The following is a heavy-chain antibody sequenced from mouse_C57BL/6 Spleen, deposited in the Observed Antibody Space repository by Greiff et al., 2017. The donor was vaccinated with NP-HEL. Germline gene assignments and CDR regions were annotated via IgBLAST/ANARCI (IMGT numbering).Heavy chain of an antibody. CDR1: GYTFTSYW. D-gene: IGHD2-3*01. Sequence: VQLQQPGAELVRPGSSVKLSCKASGYTFTSYWMHWVKQRPIQGLEWIGNIDPSDSETHYNQKFKDKATLTVDKSSSTAYMQLSSLTSEDSAVYYCARSDYNGYYYYYYDYGGQGTTLTVSS. CDR2: IDPSDSET. CDR3: ARSDYNGYYYYYYDY. J-gene: IGHJ2*01. V-gene: IGHV1-52*01.